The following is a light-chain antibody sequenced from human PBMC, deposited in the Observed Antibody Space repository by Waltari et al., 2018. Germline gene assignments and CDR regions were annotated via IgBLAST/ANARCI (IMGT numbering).Light chain of an antibody. Sequence: QAVVTQEPSLTVSPGGTVTLPCGSSTGAATSVHSPYWFQQKPGQAPWTLIYDTNKKHSWTPARFSGSLLGGEAALTPSGARPEDEAEYFCLLYYSGVRVFGGGTKLTVL. V-gene: IGLV7-46*01. J-gene: IGLJ3*02. CDR2: DTN. CDR1: TGAATSVHS. CDR3: LLYYSGVRV.